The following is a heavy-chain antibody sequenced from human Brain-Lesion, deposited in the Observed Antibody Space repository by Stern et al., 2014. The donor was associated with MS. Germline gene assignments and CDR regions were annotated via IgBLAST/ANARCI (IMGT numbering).Heavy chain of an antibody. CDR2: INIYPGHT. V-gene: IGHV1-18*01. J-gene: IGHJ6*02. Sequence: QVQLVQSGAEVKRPGASVKVSCKVSGYTFDSYGISWVRQAPGQGLEWMGWINIYPGHTEYEQKCRGRLTMTTERSTSTAYMELRSLTSDDTAVYYCARDEELAEIYFYFGMDVWGQGTTVTVSS. CDR1: GYTFDSYG. CDR3: ARDEELAEIYFYFGMDV. D-gene: IGHD1-26*01.